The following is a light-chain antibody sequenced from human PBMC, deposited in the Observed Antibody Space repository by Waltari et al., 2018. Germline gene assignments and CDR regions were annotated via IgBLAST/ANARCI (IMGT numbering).Light chain of an antibody. CDR1: QSLVHRNGNTY. J-gene: IGKJ2*01. CDR3: GQGTHVPYT. Sequence: VVMTQSPLSLSVEPGQPASISCMSSQSLVHRNGNTYLSWYHQRPGQPPRRLIYEGSNQDSGVPDRFSGSGAGTYFTLKIARVDADDLGVYYCGQGTHVPYTFGQGTEVEIQ. CDR2: EGS. V-gene: IGKV2-30*02.